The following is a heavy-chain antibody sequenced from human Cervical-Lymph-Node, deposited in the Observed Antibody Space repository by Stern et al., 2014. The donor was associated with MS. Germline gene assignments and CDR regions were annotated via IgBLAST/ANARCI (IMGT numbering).Heavy chain of an antibody. D-gene: IGHD6-19*01. V-gene: IGHV5-51*01. CDR3: ARPHSPGWSYYFDF. J-gene: IGHJ4*02. CDR2: ILPGASDT. CDR1: GYTFTDYW. Sequence: VQLVQSGAEVRKPGQSLTISCNISGYTFTDYWIAWVRQMSGKGLEWMGAILPGASDTRYSPSFQGHVTISVDTSINPAYLQWSDLRASDTAMYYCARPHSPGWSYYFDFWGQGTLVAVSS.